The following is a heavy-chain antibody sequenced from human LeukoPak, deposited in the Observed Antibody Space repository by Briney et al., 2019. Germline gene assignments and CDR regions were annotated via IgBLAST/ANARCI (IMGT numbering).Heavy chain of an antibody. Sequence: GASVKVSCKASGYTFTSYYMHWVRQAPGQGLEWMGLINPTGGSTGYAQKFQGRVTMTEDTSTDTAYMELSSLRSEDTAVYYCATDRSGSYPNWGQGTLVTVSS. CDR1: GYTFTSYY. CDR2: INPTGGST. D-gene: IGHD1-26*01. CDR3: ATDRSGSYPN. J-gene: IGHJ4*02. V-gene: IGHV1-46*01.